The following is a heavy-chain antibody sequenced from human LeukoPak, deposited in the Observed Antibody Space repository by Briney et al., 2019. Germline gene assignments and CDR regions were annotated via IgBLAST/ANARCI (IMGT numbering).Heavy chain of an antibody. Sequence: PSETLSLTCTVSGGSISSGSYYWSWIRQPAGKGLEWIGRIYTSGSTNYNPSLKSRVTISVDTSKNQFSLKLSSVTAADTAVYYCARVGYDFWSGYRRKYYFDYWGQGTLVTVSS. CDR1: GGSISSGSYY. D-gene: IGHD3-3*01. CDR3: ARVGYDFWSGYRRKYYFDY. J-gene: IGHJ4*02. CDR2: IYTSGST. V-gene: IGHV4-61*02.